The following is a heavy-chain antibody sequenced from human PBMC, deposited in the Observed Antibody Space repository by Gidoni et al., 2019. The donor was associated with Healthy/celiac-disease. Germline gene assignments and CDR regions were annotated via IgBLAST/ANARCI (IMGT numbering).Heavy chain of an antibody. V-gene: IGHV1-69*08. CDR1: GGTFSSYT. CDR3: ARDSGGKDAFDI. CDR2: IIPILGIA. J-gene: IGHJ3*02. D-gene: IGHD2-15*01. Sequence: QVQLVQSGAEVKKPGSSVKVSCKASGGTFSSYTISWVRQAPGQGLEWMGRIIPILGIANYAQKFQGRVTITADKSTSTAYMELSSLRSEDTAVYYCARDSGGKDAFDIWGQGTMVTVSS.